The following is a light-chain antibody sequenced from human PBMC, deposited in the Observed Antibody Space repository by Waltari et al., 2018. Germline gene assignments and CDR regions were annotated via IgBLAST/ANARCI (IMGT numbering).Light chain of an antibody. CDR2: WAS. Sequence: DIVMTQSPDSLAVSLGVMATITCKSRQRVLYSSNNKNYVAWYQQKPGQPPKLLIYWASTRESGVPDRFSGSGSGTDFTLTISSLQAEDVAVYYCQQYYSTPGLTFGGGTKVEIK. CDR1: QRVLYSSNNKNY. CDR3: QQYYSTPGLT. V-gene: IGKV4-1*01. J-gene: IGKJ4*01.